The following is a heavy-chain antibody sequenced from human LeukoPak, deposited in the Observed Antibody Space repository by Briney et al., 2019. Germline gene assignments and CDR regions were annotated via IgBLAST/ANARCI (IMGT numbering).Heavy chain of an antibody. V-gene: IGHV3-21*01. Sequence: GGSLRLSCAASGFTFSTYSMNWVRQAPGKGLEWVSFISSSSSYIYYTDSVKGRFTISRDNARNSLYLQMNRLRAEDTAVYYCARTKRSSIDYWGQGTLVTVSS. CDR3: ARTKRSSIDY. CDR2: ISSSSSYI. J-gene: IGHJ4*02. D-gene: IGHD3-16*02. CDR1: GFTFSTYS.